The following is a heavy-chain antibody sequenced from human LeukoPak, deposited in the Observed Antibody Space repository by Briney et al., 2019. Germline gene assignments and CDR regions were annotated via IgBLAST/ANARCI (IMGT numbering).Heavy chain of an antibody. CDR2: INPNSGDT. CDR1: GYTFTGYH. V-gene: IGHV1-2*02. CDR3: AREKIAVAVYYYYHGMDV. J-gene: IGHJ6*02. Sequence: GASVKVSCKASGYTFTGYHMHWVRQAPGQGLEWMGWINPNSGDTNYAQKFQGRVTMTRDTSTSTAYMELSRLRSDDTAMYYCAREKIAVAVYYYYHGMDVWGQGTTVTVSS. D-gene: IGHD6-19*01.